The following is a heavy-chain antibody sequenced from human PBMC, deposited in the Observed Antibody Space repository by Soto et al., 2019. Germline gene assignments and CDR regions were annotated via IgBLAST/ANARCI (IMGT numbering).Heavy chain of an antibody. V-gene: IGHV3-21*01. J-gene: IGHJ4*02. CDR3: ARSVPNNYYFDY. Sequence: EVQLVESGGGLVKPGGSLRLSCAASGFTFSDYRMNWVRQAPGKGLEWVSSITYSSTYIYYADSVRGRFTISRDNVQNSLYLQMNSLRAEDTAVYYCARSVPNNYYFDYWGLGSLVTVSS. CDR1: GFTFSDYR. D-gene: IGHD6-19*01. CDR2: ITYSSTYI.